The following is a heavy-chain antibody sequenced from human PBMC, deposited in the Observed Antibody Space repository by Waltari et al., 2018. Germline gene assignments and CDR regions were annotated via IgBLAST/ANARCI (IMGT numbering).Heavy chain of an antibody. D-gene: IGHD3-10*01. CDR3: ASGALKSAYFYGMDV. J-gene: IGHJ6*02. CDR2: IVPILGIA. Sequence: QVQLVQSGAEVKKPGSSVKVSCKASGGTFSRYTISWVRQAPGQGLEWMGRIVPILGIANYAQKFPVRVTITADKSTSTAYMELSSLRSDDTALYYCASGALKSAYFYGMDVWGQGTTVTVSS. V-gene: IGHV1-69*02. CDR1: GGTFSRYT.